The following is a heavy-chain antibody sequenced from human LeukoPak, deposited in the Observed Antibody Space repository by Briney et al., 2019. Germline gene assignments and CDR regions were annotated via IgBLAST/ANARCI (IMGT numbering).Heavy chain of an antibody. CDR1: GFTFDDYT. V-gene: IGHV3-43*01. D-gene: IGHD5-24*01. J-gene: IGHJ4*02. Sequence: SGGSLRLSCAASGFTFDDYTMHWVRHAPGKGLEWVSLTSSDGGSTYYADSVEGRFTISRDNSKNSLYLQMNRLRTEETALYYCAKDRDGYNFLFDYWGQGALVTVSS. CDR3: AKDRDGYNFLFDY. CDR2: TSSDGGST.